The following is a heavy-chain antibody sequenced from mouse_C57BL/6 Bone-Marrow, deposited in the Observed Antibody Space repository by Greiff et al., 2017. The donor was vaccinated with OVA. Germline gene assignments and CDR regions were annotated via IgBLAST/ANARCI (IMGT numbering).Heavy chain of an antibody. V-gene: IGHV1-26*01. CDR2: INPNNGGT. Sequence: EVQLQQSGPELVKPGASVKISCKASGYTFTDYYMNWVKQSHGKSLEWIGDINPNNGGTSYNQKFKGKATLTVDKSSSTAYMALRSLTSEDSAVYYCARYRKPECNYVNYFDYWGQGTTLTVSS. J-gene: IGHJ2*01. CDR1: GYTFTDYY. D-gene: IGHD2-1*01. CDR3: ARYRKPECNYVNYFDY.